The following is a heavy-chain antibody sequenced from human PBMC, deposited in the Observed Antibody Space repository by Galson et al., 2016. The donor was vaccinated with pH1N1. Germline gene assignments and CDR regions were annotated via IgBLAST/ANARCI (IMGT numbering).Heavy chain of an antibody. CDR2: MTYDGSNA. V-gene: IGHV3-30*03. CDR1: GFTSSSYG. CDR3: ARDRDGKGLDS. Sequence: SLRLSCAASGFTSSSYGMHWVRQAPGKGLQWVAVMTYDGSNAYYADSVKGRFTISRDNSKNTLYLQIYTLRPEDTAVYYCARDRDGKGLDSWGQGILVTVSS. J-gene: IGHJ4*02.